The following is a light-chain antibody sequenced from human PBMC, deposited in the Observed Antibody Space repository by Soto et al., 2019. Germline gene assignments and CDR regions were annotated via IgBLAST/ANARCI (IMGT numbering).Light chain of an antibody. CDR3: SSYAGGNNLX. V-gene: IGLV2-8*01. CDR2: EVS. CDR1: SSDVGGYNF. Sequence: QSVLTQPPSASGSPGQSVSISCTGTSSDVGGYNFVSWYQQHPGKAPKLMIYEVSKRPSGVPDRFSGSKSGNTASLTVSGLQAEDEADYYCSSYAGGNNLXXGGGTKLTVL. J-gene: IGLJ2*01.